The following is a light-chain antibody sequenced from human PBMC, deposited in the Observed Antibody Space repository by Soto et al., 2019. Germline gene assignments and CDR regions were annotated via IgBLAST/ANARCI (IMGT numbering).Light chain of an antibody. CDR3: SSYAGSNNFKV. J-gene: IGLJ2*01. Sequence: QSALTQPPSASGSPGQSVTISCTGTSSDVGGYNYVSWYQQHPGKAPKLMIYEVSTRPSGVPDRFAGSKSGNTASLTVSGLQAEDDADYYCSSYAGSNNFKVFGGGTKVTVL. CDR1: SSDVGGYNY. V-gene: IGLV2-8*01. CDR2: EVS.